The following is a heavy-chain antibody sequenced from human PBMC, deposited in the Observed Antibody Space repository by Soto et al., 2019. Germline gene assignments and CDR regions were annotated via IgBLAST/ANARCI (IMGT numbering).Heavy chain of an antibody. D-gene: IGHD4-17*01. CDR3: ARKMTTVTRYGMDV. V-gene: IGHV3-7*01. J-gene: IGHJ6*02. CDR1: GFTFSSYW. Sequence: EVQLVESGGGLVQPGGSLRLSCAASGFTFSSYWMSWVRQAPGKGLEWVANIKQDGSEKYYVDSVKGRFTISRDNAKNSLYLQMNSLRAEDTAVYYCARKMTTVTRYGMDVWGQGTTVTVSS. CDR2: IKQDGSEK.